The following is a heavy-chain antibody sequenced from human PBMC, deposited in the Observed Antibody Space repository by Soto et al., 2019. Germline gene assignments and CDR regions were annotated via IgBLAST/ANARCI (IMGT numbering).Heavy chain of an antibody. J-gene: IGHJ4*02. D-gene: IGHD6-19*01. V-gene: IGHV2-70*11. CDR3: ARSPYSSGWYSGMLIFDY. Sequence: GSGPTRVNPTQTLTLTSTFSGFSLSTSGMCVSWIRQPPGKALEWLARIDWDDDKYYSTSLKTRLTISKDTSKNQVVLTMTNMDPVDTATYYCARSPYSSGWYSGMLIFDYWGQGTLVTVSS. CDR1: GFSLSTSGMC. CDR2: IDWDDDK.